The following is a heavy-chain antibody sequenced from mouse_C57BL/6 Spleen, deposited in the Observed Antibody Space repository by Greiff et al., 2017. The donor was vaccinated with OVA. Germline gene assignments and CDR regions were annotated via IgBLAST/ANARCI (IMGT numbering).Heavy chain of an antibody. CDR2: IDPETGGT. V-gene: IGHV1-15*01. J-gene: IGHJ1*03. Sequence: QVQLQQSGAELVRPGASVTLSCKASGYTFTDYEMHWVKQTPVHGLEWIGAIDPETGGTAYNQKFKGKAILTADKSSSTAYMELRSLTSEDSAVYYCTRAPGGYFDVWGTGTTVTVSS. D-gene: IGHD4-1*01. CDR1: GYTFTDYE. CDR3: TRAPGGYFDV.